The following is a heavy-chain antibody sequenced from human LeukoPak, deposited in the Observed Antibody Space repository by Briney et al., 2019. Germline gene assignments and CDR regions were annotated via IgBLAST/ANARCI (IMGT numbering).Heavy chain of an antibody. J-gene: IGHJ3*01. CDR3: ARDEIPSGT. Sequence: GGSLRLSCAASGFTFSSYGMHWVRQAPGKGLEWVAVISYDGSNKYYADSVKGRFTISRDNSRSTVDLQMNSLRVEDTGIYYCARDEIPSGTWGQGTMVIVSS. CDR2: ISYDGSNK. D-gene: IGHD6-25*01. CDR1: GFTFSSYG. V-gene: IGHV3-30*03.